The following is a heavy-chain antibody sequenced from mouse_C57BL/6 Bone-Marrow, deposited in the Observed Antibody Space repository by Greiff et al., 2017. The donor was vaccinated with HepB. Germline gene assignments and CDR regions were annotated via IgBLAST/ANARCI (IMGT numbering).Heavy chain of an antibody. CDR1: GYTFTSYW. CDR2: IDPSDSYT. D-gene: IGHD2-4*01. J-gene: IGHJ3*01. CDR3: ARWGYYDYDEAY. Sequence: QVQLQQPGAELVKPGASVKLSCKASGYTFTSYWMQWVKQRPGQGLEWIGEIDPSDSYTNYNQKFKGKATLTVDTSSSTAYMQLSSLTSEDSAVYYCARWGYYDYDEAYWGQGTLVTVSA. V-gene: IGHV1-50*01.